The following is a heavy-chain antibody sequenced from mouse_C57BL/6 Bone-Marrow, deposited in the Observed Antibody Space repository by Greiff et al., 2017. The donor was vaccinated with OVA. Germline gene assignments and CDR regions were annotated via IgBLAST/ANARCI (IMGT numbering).Heavy chain of an antibody. D-gene: IGHD2-1*01. CDR1: GYTFTDYY. CDR3: AREVIYYGNYDAMDY. Sequence: EVQLQQSGPELVKPGASVKISCKASGYTFTDYYMNWVKQSHGKSLEWIGDINPNNGGTSYNQKFKGKATLTVDKSSSTAYMELRSLTSEDSAVSYWAREVIYYGNYDAMDYWGQGTSVTVSS. V-gene: IGHV1-26*01. CDR2: INPNNGGT. J-gene: IGHJ4*01.